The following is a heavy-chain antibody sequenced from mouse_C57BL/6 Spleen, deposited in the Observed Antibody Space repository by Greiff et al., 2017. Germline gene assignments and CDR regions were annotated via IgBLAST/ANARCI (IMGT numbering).Heavy chain of an antibody. CDR1: GFSLTSYG. CDR2: IWSGGST. V-gene: IGHV2-2*01. J-gene: IGHJ2*01. Sequence: VKLKQSGPGLVQPSQSLSITCTVSGFSLTSYGVHWVRQSPGKGLEWLGVIWSGGSTDYNAAFISRLSISKDNSKSQVFCKMNSLQADDTAIYYCATTTVVAPYYFDYWGQGTTLTVSS. D-gene: IGHD1-1*01. CDR3: ATTTVVAPYYFDY.